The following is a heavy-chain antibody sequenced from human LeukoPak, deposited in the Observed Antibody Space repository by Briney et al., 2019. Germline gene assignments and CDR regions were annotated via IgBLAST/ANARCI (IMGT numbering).Heavy chain of an antibody. Sequence: ASVKVSCKASGYTFTRYDINWVRQATGQGLEWMGWMNPNSGNTGYAQTFQGRVTMTRDNYINTAYMELTGLRSEDTAVYYCARGTVVTPQRPFDYWGQGTLVTVSS. CDR1: GYTFTRYD. V-gene: IGHV1-8*01. J-gene: IGHJ4*02. CDR2: MNPNSGNT. D-gene: IGHD4-23*01. CDR3: ARGTVVTPQRPFDY.